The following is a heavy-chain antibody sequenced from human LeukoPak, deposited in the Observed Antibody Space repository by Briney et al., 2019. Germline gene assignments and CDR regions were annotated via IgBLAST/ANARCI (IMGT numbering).Heavy chain of an antibody. CDR2: INAGNGNT. CDR3: ARVAVAMYNYYRDV. CDR1: GYTFTSYA. Sequence: GASVKVSCKASGYTFTSYAMHWVRQAPGQRLEWMGWINAGNGNTKYSQEFQGRVTITRDTSASTAYMELSSLRSEDMAVYYCARVAVAMYNYYRDVWGKGTTVTVSS. J-gene: IGHJ6*03. V-gene: IGHV1-3*03.